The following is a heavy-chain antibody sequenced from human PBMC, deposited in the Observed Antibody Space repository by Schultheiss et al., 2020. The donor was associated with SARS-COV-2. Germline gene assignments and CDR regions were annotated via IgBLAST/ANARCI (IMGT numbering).Heavy chain of an antibody. J-gene: IGHJ6*03. CDR2: ISWNSGSI. CDR1: GFTFSSYA. D-gene: IGHD3-3*01. CDR3: ARARPDYDFWSGYTPYYMDV. V-gene: IGHV3-64*04. Sequence: GGSLRLSCAASGFTFSSYAMHWVRQAPGKGLEWVSGISWNSGSIGYADSVKGRFTISRDNSKNTLYLQMNSLRAEDTAVYYCARARPDYDFWSGYTPYYMDVWGKGTTVTVSS.